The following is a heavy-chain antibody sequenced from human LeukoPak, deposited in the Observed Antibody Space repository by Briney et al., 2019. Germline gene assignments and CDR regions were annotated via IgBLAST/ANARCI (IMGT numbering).Heavy chain of an antibody. Sequence: SETLSLTCAVYGGSFSGYYWSWIRQPPGKRLEWIGEINHSGSTNYNPSLKSRVTISVDTSKNQFSLKLSPVTAADTAVYYCARGDDYYDSSDVSDYWGQGTLVTVSS. CDR1: GGSFSGYY. CDR2: INHSGST. V-gene: IGHV4-34*01. CDR3: ARGDDYYDSSDVSDY. J-gene: IGHJ4*02. D-gene: IGHD3-22*01.